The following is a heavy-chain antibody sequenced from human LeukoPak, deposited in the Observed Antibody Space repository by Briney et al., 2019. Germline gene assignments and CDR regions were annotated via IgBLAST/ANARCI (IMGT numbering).Heavy chain of an antibody. V-gene: IGHV3-30*18. CDR3: AEDHDSWAP. CDR1: GFTFSSYG. D-gene: IGHD3-22*01. Sequence: GSLRLSCAASGFTFSSYGMHWVRQAPGKGLEWVAVISYDGSNKYYADSVKGRFTISRDNSKNTLYLQMNSLRAEDTAVYYCAEDHDSWAPWGQGTLVTVSS. CDR2: ISYDGSNK. J-gene: IGHJ5*02.